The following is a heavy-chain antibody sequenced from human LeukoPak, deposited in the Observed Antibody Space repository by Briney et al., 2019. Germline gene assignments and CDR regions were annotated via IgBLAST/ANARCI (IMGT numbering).Heavy chain of an antibody. J-gene: IGHJ4*02. CDR1: GFTFSSYE. V-gene: IGHV3-48*03. CDR3: ARIRPLGYCSSTSCYLKDPFDY. CDR2: ISSSGSTI. D-gene: IGHD2-2*01. Sequence: GGSLRLSCAASGFTFSSYEMNWVRQAPGKGLEWVSYISSSGSTIYYADSVKGRFTISRDNAKNSLYLQMNSLRAEDTAVYYCARIRPLGYCSSTSCYLKDPFDYWGQGTLVTVSS.